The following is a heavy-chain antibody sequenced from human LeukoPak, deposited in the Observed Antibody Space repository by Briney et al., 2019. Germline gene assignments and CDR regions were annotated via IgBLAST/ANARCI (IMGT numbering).Heavy chain of an antibody. J-gene: IGHJ2*01. D-gene: IGHD3-22*01. CDR2: IYYLEST. Sequence: MPSETLSLTCTVSGGSMNSYYWSWVRQPPGKGLEWIAYIYYLESTSYSPSLRGRGSISVDTSKNQFSLNLNSVTAADTAIYYGARNYYDTRGEFATHWYFDLWGRGTLVTVSS. V-gene: IGHV4-59*01. CDR1: GGSMNSYY. CDR3: ARNYYDTRGEFATHWYFDL.